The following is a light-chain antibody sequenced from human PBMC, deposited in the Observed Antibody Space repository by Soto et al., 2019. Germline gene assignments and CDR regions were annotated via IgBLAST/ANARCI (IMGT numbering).Light chain of an antibody. CDR2: AAS. CDR1: QTLSSY. V-gene: IGKV1-39*01. J-gene: IGKJ1*01. CDR3: QHYNSYSEA. Sequence: DIQMTQSPSSLSASVGDRVTITCRASQTLSSYLNWYQQKPGKAPNLLIYAASSLPSGVPSRFSGSGSGTDFTLTISSLQPDDFATYYCQHYNSYSEAFGQGTKVDIK.